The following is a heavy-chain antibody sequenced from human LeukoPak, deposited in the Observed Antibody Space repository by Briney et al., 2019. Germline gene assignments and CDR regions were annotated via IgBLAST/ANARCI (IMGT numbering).Heavy chain of an antibody. J-gene: IGHJ4*02. V-gene: IGHV4-59*08. CDR1: GGSIGSSY. Sequence: SETLSLTCSVSGGSIGSSYWSWIRQPPGKGLEWIGYIYYSGTTNYNPSLKSRVTISVDTSKNQFSLKLNSVTAADTAVYYCARHHCGGDCYPTYYFDYWGQGTLVTVSS. CDR3: ARHHCGGDCYPTYYFDY. CDR2: IYYSGTT. D-gene: IGHD2-21*02.